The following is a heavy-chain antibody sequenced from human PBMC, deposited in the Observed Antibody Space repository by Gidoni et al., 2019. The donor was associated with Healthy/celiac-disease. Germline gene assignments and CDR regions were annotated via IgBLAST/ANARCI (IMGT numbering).Heavy chain of an antibody. J-gene: IGHJ6*03. V-gene: IGHV3-21*01. D-gene: IGHD4-4*01. Sequence: EVQLVESGGGLVKPGGSLRLSCAASGFTFSRYSMNWVRQAPGKGLEWVSSISSSSSYIYYADSVKGRFTISRDNAKNSLYLQMNSLRAEDTAVYYCAREDYSNYPYYYYYMDVWGKGTTVTVSS. CDR2: ISSSSSYI. CDR1: GFTFSRYS. CDR3: AREDYSNYPYYYYYMDV.